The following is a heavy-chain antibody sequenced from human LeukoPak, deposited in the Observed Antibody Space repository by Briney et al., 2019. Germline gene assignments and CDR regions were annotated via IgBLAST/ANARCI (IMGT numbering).Heavy chain of an antibody. Sequence: GWSLRLSCTASGFTFGDYAMSWVRQAPGKGLEGVGFIRSKAYGGTTEYAASVKGRFTISRDDSKSIAYLQMNSLKTEDTAVYYCTRGDLYGSGSYYNYGMDVWGQGTTVTVSS. J-gene: IGHJ6*02. V-gene: IGHV3-49*04. CDR2: IRSKAYGGTT. CDR3: TRGDLYGSGSYYNYGMDV. CDR1: GFTFGDYA. D-gene: IGHD3-10*01.